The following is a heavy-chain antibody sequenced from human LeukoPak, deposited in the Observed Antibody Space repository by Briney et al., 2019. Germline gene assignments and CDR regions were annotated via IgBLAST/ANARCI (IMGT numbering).Heavy chain of an antibody. CDR2: FDPEDGET. V-gene: IGHV1-24*01. J-gene: IGHJ3*02. Sequence: ASVKVSCKVSGYTLTELSMHWVRQAPGKGLEWMGDFDPEDGETFYAQKFQGRVTMTEDTSTDTAFMELRNLRSEDTAVYYCATDRVVGAPSSFDIWGQGTMVTVSS. CDR1: GYTLTELS. D-gene: IGHD1-26*01. CDR3: ATDRVVGAPSSFDI.